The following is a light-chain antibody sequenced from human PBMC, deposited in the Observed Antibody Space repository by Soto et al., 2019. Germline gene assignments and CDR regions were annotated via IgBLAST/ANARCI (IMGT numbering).Light chain of an antibody. V-gene: IGLV2-14*01. Sequence: SALTQPASVSGSPGQSITISCTGTSSDVGSYNYVSWYQQHPGKAPKLMIYEVSNRPSGVSHRFSGSKSGNTASLTISGLQAEDETIYYCSSYTSTSTYVFGTGTKVTVL. J-gene: IGLJ1*01. CDR2: EVS. CDR3: SSYTSTSTYV. CDR1: SSDVGSYNY.